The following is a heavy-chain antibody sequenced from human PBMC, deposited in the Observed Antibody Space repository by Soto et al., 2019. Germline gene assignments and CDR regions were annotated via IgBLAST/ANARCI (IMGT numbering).Heavy chain of an antibody. V-gene: IGHV1-69*13. CDR1: GGTFSSYA. J-gene: IGHJ3*02. CDR3: ARYRLWSSGYYPKDAFDI. Sequence: SVKVSCKASGGTFSSYAISWVRQAPGQGLEWMGGIIPIFGTANYAQKFQGRVTITADESTSTAYMELSSLRSEDTAVYYCARYRLWSSGYYPKDAFDIWGQGTMVTVS. D-gene: IGHD3-22*01. CDR2: IIPIFGTA.